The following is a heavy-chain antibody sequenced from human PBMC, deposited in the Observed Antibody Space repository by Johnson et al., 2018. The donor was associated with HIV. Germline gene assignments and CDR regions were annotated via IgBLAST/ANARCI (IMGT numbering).Heavy chain of an antibody. J-gene: IGHJ3*02. CDR2: IRYDGSNK. Sequence: QVQLVESGGGLVQPGGSLRLSCAASGFTFSSYDMHWVRQATGKGLEWVAFIRYDGSNKYYADSVKGRFTISRDNSKNTLYLQMNTLRAEATAVYYCGGVGRTGSAFAMWGLGTMVTVSS. V-gene: IGHV3-30*02. D-gene: IGHD2-15*01. CDR1: GFTFSSYD. CDR3: GGVGRTGSAFAM.